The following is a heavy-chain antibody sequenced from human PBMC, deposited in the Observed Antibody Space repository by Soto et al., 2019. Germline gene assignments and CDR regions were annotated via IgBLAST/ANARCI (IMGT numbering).Heavy chain of an antibody. CDR1: GGSISSYY. Sequence: SETLSLTCTVSGGSISSYYWSWIRQPPGKGLEWIGCIYYSGSTNYNPSLKSRVTISVDTSKNQFSLKLSSVTAADTAVYYCARFGQYNWFDPWGQGTLVTVSS. J-gene: IGHJ5*02. D-gene: IGHD3-10*01. V-gene: IGHV4-59*08. CDR3: ARFGQYNWFDP. CDR2: IYYSGST.